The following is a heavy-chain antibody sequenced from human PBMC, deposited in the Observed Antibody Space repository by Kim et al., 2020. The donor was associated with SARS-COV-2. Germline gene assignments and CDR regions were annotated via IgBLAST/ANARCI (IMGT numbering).Heavy chain of an antibody. CDR1: GGSVSSGSYY. CDR2: IYYSGST. CDR3: ARGGYSGIQLWIPRVYYYGMDV. J-gene: IGHJ6*02. D-gene: IGHD5-18*01. Sequence: SETLSLTCTVSGGSVSSGSYYWSWIRQPPGKGLEWIGYIYYSGSTNYNPSLKSRVTISVDTSKNQFSLKLSSVTAADTAVYYCARGGYSGIQLWIPRVYYYGMDVWGQGTTVTVSS. V-gene: IGHV4-61*01.